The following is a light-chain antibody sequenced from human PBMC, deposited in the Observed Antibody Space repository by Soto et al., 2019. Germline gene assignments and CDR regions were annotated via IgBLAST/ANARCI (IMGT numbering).Light chain of an antibody. J-gene: IGKJ1*01. Sequence: EIVLTQSPATLSLSPGERATLSCRASQSVSSYLAWYQQKPGQAPRLLIYDASNRATGIPAMFSGSRSGTDFTLTISSLEPEDFAVYYCQQRSNWWTFGQGTKVEIK. CDR1: QSVSSY. CDR3: QQRSNWWT. CDR2: DAS. V-gene: IGKV3-11*01.